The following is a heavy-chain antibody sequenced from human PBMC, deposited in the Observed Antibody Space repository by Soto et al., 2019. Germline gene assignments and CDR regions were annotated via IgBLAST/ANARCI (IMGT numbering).Heavy chain of an antibody. CDR3: ARGVATREYYYYGMDV. Sequence: QVQLVQSGAEVKKPGASVKVSCKASGYTFTSYDINWMRQATGKGLEWMGWMNPNSGNTGYAQKFQGRVTMTRNTSMSTAYMELSSLTYEDTAVYYCARGVATREYYYYGMDVWGKGTTVTVSS. D-gene: IGHD5-12*01. J-gene: IGHJ6*04. CDR1: GYTFTSYD. V-gene: IGHV1-8*01. CDR2: MNPNSGNT.